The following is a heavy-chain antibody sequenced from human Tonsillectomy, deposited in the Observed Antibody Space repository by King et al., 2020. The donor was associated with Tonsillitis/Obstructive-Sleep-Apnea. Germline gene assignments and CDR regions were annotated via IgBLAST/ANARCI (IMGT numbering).Heavy chain of an antibody. CDR3: ARLVTVAFDP. V-gene: IGHV4-59*08. Sequence: QLQESGPGLVKPSETLSLTCTVSGGSISSYYWSWIRQPQGKGLEWIGYIHHSGSTNYNPSVKSRVTISVETSKNPFSLKLSSVTAADTAVYYWARLVTVAFDPWGQGTLVTVSS. D-gene: IGHD4-11*01. CDR1: GGSISSYY. J-gene: IGHJ5*02. CDR2: IHHSGST.